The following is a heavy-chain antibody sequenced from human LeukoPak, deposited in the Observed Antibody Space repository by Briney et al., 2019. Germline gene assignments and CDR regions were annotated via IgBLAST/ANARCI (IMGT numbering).Heavy chain of an antibody. V-gene: IGHV3-49*03. D-gene: IGHD5-12*01. CDR3: TRGIVATIFYFDY. Sequence: GGSLRLSCTASGFTFGDYAMSWFRQAPGKGLEGVGFIRSKAYGGTTEYAASVKGRFTISRDDSKSIAYLQMNSLKTEDTAVYYCTRGIVATIFYFDYWGQGTLVTVSS. CDR1: GFTFGDYA. J-gene: IGHJ4*02. CDR2: IRSKAYGGTT.